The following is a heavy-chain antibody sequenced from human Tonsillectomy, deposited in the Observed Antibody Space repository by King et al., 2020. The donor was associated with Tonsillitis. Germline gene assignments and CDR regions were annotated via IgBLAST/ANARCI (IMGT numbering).Heavy chain of an antibody. D-gene: IGHD1-26*01. CDR1: GFTFNTYA. CDR2: INGRDDRT. V-gene: IGHV3-23*04. CDR3: AKESPYSGNYRFYYFGY. Sequence: VQLVQSGGGLVQPGGSLRLSCAGSGFTFNTYAMSWVRQAPGKALEWVSAINGRDDRTFYADSVKGRFTISRDDSKNTVFVQMNGLRAEDTAVYYCAKESPYSGNYRFYYFGYWGQGTLVTVSS. J-gene: IGHJ4*02.